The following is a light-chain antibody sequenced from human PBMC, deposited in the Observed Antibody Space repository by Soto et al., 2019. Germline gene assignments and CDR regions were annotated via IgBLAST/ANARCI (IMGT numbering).Light chain of an antibody. J-gene: IGKJ1*01. V-gene: IGKV1-27*01. CDR3: QLFGK. CDR2: GAS. Sequence: DIQMTQSPSSLSASVGDRVTITCLASHDIRHYVAWYQQKPWQVPRLLIYGASTLQSGIPSRLSGGDSGTDFTLTITRLQPEDVATYYCQLFGKFGQRTTVDI. CDR1: HDIRHY.